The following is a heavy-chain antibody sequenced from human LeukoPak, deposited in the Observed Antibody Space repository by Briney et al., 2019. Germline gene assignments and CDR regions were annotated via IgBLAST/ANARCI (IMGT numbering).Heavy chain of an antibody. Sequence: GGSLRLSCAASGFTFSSYAMSWVRQAPGKGLEWVSAISGSGGSTYYADSVKGRFTISRDNTKNSLFLQMESLRTEDMAVYYCAREPDVNSNDYWGQGTLVTVSS. CDR1: GFTFSSYA. CDR3: AREPDVNSNDY. V-gene: IGHV3-23*01. J-gene: IGHJ4*02. CDR2: ISGSGGST. D-gene: IGHD4-23*01.